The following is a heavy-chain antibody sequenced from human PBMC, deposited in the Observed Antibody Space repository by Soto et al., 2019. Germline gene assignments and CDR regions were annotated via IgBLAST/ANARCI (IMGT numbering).Heavy chain of an antibody. V-gene: IGHV5-51*01. CDR2: IYPGDSDT. CDR3: ARGLDYGPYYYYYGMDV. D-gene: IGHD4-17*01. Sequence: PRGCLKISCKGFWYSFSSHLIGWVGPVPGKGLEWMGIIYPGDSDTRYSPSFQGQVTISADKSISTAYLQWSSLKASDTAMYYCARGLDYGPYYYYYGMDVWGQGTTVTVSS. CDR1: WYSFSSHL. J-gene: IGHJ6*02.